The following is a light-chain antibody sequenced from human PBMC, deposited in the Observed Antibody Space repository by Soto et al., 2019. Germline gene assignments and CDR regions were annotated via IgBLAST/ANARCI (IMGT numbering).Light chain of an antibody. CDR1: NSDVGRYNP. Sequence: QSALTQPASVSGSPGQSVTISCTGTNSDVGRYNPASWYQQLPGQAPQVLIFEVTKRPSGVSDRFSGSKSGKTASLTVSGLEAEDEGEYFCCSYPSSTTDVIFGGGTKVTV. CDR3: CSYPSSTTDVI. V-gene: IGLV2-23*02. J-gene: IGLJ2*01. CDR2: EVT.